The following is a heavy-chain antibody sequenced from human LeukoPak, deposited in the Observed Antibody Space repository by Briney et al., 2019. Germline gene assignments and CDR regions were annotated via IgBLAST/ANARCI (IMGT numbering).Heavy chain of an antibody. CDR1: GYTFTGYY. CDR3: ARSPRRITMIIDAFDI. CDR2: INPNSGGT. J-gene: IGHJ3*02. D-gene: IGHD3-22*01. V-gene: IGHV1-2*02. Sequence: ASVKVSCKASGYTFTGYYMHWVRQAPGQGLEWMGWINPNSGGTNYAQKFQGRVTMTRDTSISTAYMELSRLRSDDTAVYYCARSPRRITMIIDAFDIWGQGTMVTVSS.